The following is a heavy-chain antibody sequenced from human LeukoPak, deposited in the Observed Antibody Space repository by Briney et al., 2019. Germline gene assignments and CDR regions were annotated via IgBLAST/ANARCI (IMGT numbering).Heavy chain of an antibody. D-gene: IGHD3-3*01. CDR2: ISYDGSNK. CDR1: GFTFSSYA. V-gene: IGHV3-30-3*01. CDR3: ATDTIFGVVRGY. J-gene: IGHJ4*02. Sequence: PGGSLRLSCAASGFTFSSYAMHWVRQAPGKGLEWVAVISYDGSNKYYADSVKGRFTISRDNSKNTLYLQMNSLRAEDTAVYYCATDTIFGVVRGYWGQGTLVTVSS.